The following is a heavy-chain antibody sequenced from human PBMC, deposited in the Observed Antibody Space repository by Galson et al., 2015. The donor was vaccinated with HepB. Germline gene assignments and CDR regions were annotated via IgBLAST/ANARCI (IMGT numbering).Heavy chain of an antibody. V-gene: IGHV3-33*08. D-gene: IGHD3-10*01. CDR3: AREIVGEGGCFDY. Sequence: SLRLSCAASGFTFSSYGMHWVRQAPGKGLEWVAVIWYDGSNKYYADSVKGRFTISRDNSKNTLYLQMGSLRAEDMAVYYCAREIVGEGGCFDYWGQGTLVTVSS. CDR1: GFTFSSYG. CDR2: IWYDGSNK. J-gene: IGHJ4*02.